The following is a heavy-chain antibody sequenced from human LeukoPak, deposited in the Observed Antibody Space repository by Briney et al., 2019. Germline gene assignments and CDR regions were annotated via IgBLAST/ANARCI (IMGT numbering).Heavy chain of an antibody. J-gene: IGHJ6*02. CDR2: ISGSGGST. D-gene: IGHD2-2*01. V-gene: IGHV3-23*01. Sequence: GGSLRLSCAASGFTFSSYAMSWVRQAPGKGLEWVSAISGSGGSTYYADSVKGRFTISRDNSNNTLYLQMNCLRAEDTAVYYCATLPAARDYYHYYGMDVWGQGTTVTVSS. CDR1: GFTFSSYA. CDR3: ATLPAARDYYHYYGMDV.